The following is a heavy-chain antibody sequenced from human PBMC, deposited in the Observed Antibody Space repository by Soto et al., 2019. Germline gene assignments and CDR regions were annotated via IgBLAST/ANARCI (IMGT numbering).Heavy chain of an antibody. Sequence: QLGGSLRLSCAASGFTFSSYAMHWVRRAPGKGLEWVAVISYDGSNKYYADSVKGRFAISRDNSKNTLYLQMNSLRAEDTAVHYCARGVGGTYYYGVDVCGQGPTVTVSS. D-gene: IGHD6-19*01. CDR1: GFTFSSYA. CDR2: ISYDGSNK. V-gene: IGHV3-30*09. CDR3: ARGVGGTYYYGVDV. J-gene: IGHJ6*02.